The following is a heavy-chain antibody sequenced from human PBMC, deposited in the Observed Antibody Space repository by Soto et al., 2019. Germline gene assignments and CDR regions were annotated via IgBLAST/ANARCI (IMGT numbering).Heavy chain of an antibody. CDR2: IYYSGTT. CDR1: GYSISSSNW. CDR3: ARREIQGPLDY. V-gene: IGHV4-28*01. Sequence: QVQLQESGPGLVKPSDTLSLTCAVSGYSISSSNWWGWIRQPPGKGLEWIGYIYYSGTTYYNPSLKSRVTTSVNTSKNQLSLKLTSVTAVDTAVSYCARREIQGPLDYWGQGTLVTVSS. J-gene: IGHJ4*02. D-gene: IGHD1-26*01.